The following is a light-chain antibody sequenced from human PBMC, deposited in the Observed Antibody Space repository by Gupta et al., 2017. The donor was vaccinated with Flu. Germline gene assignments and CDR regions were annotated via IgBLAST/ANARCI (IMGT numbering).Light chain of an antibody. J-gene: IGKJ4*01. V-gene: IGKV1-9*01. CDR1: QGISSY. Sequence: IQLTQSPSFLSASVGDRVTITCRASQGISSYLAWYQQKPGKAPKLLIYAASTVQSGVPSRFSGSGSGTEFTLTSSSLQPEDFATYYCQQLNSYPLTFGGGTKVEIK. CDR3: QQLNSYPLT. CDR2: AAS.